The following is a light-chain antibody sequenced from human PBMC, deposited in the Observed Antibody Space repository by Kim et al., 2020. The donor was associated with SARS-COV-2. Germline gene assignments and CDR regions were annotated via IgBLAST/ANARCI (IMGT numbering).Light chain of an antibody. Sequence: SVLTQPPSVSGAPGQRVTISCTGSSSNIGAGYDVHWYQHLPRTAPKLLIYGNTNRPSGVPDRFSGSKSGTSASLAITGLQAEDEADYYCQSYDSSLSGVVFGGGTQLTVL. V-gene: IGLV1-40*01. CDR2: GNT. CDR3: QSYDSSLSGVV. J-gene: IGLJ2*01. CDR1: SSNIGAGYD.